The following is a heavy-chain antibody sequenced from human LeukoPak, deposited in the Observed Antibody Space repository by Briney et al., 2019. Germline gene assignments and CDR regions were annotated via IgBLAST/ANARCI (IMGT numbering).Heavy chain of an antibody. V-gene: IGHV4-59*01. CDR1: GGSISSYY. D-gene: IGHD4-23*01. Sequence: PSETLSLTCTVSGGSISSYYWSWIRQPPGKGLEWIGYIYYSGSTNYNPSLKSRVTISVDTSKNQFSLKLSPVTAADTAVYYCARVGVDDSGNIIKYFFDYWGQGTLVTASS. CDR3: ARVGVDDSGNIIKYFFDY. J-gene: IGHJ4*02. CDR2: IYYSGST.